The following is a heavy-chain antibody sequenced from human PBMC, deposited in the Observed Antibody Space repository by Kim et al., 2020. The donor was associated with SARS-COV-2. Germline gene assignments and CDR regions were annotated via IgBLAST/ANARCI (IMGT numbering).Heavy chain of an antibody. J-gene: IGHJ6*01. CDR3: ARWRTVTTFYYYYGMHV. D-gene: IGHD4-4*01. Sequence: SETLSLTCAFYGGSFSGYYWSWIRQPPGKGLEWIGEINHSGSTNYNPSLKSRVTIPVDTAKNQFSLKLSSVTAADTAVYYCARWRTVTTFYYYYGMHVWG. CDR2: INHSGST. V-gene: IGHV4-34*01. CDR1: GGSFSGYY.